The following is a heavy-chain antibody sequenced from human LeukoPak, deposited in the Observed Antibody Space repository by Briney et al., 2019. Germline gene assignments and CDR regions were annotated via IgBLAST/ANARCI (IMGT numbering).Heavy chain of an antibody. CDR3: ARDSPISSSRTRDAFDI. Sequence: GGSLRLSCAASGFTVSSNYMSWVRQAPGKGLEWVSVIYSGGSTYYADSVKGRFTISRDNSKNTLYLQMNSLRAEDTAVYYCARDSPISSSRTRDAFDIWGQGTMVTVSS. J-gene: IGHJ3*02. V-gene: IGHV3-53*01. CDR2: IYSGGST. CDR1: GFTVSSNY. D-gene: IGHD6-6*01.